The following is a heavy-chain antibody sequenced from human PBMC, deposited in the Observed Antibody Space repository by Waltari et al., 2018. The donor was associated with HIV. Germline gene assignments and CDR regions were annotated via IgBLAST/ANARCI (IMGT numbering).Heavy chain of an antibody. V-gene: IGHV4-59*08. CDR1: GEGISDAY. Sequence: QLQESGPGLVKHSETLSLTCSVTGEGISDAYWIWIQQPPGKGLEWIGTIYYTGRRNYSPSLKSRLTLSVDRSANKLSLRLKYVTAADTAVYYCTRSLHILAGSSQGDLAYWGQGILVAVSS. CDR2: IYYTGRR. J-gene: IGHJ4*02. CDR3: TRSLHILAGSSQGDLAY. D-gene: IGHD3-9*01.